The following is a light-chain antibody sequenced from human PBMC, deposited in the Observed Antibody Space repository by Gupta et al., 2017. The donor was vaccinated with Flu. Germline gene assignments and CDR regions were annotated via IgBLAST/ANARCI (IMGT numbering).Light chain of an antibody. CDR2: GAS. Sequence: EIVMTQSPATLSVSPGERATLSCRASQSVSSNLAWYQQKPGQAPRLLIYGASNRDTGAARFSGSGSGTEFTLTISSLQSEDFAVYYCQQENNCFITFGQGTRLEIK. V-gene: IGKV3-15*01. CDR3: QQENNCFIT. CDR1: QSVSSN. J-gene: IGKJ5*01.